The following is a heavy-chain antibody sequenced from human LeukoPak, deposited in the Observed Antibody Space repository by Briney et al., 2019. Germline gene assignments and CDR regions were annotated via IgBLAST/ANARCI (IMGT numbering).Heavy chain of an antibody. V-gene: IGHV4-61*01. D-gene: IGHD3-22*01. CDR2: IYDNGST. J-gene: IGHJ4*02. CDR1: GGSIRSGSYS. CDR3: ARSVYDSNNYYGHTDY. Sequence: KPSETLSLTCTVSGGSIRSGSYSWGWIRQPPGKGLEWIGYIYDNGSTNYNSSLKSRVTMSVDPSKRQFSLKLNSVTAADTAVYYCARSVYDSNNYYGHTDYWGQGTLVTVSS.